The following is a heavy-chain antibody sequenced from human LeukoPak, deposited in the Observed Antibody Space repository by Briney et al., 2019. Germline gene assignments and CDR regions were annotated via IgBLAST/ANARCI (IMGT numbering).Heavy chain of an antibody. Sequence: GGSLRLSCAASGFTFSSYAMSWVRQAPGKGLEWVSAISGSGGSTYYADSVKGRFTISRDNSKNTLYLQMNSLRAEDTAVYYCAKVNSYYDSSGYYPYWGQGTLVTVSS. CDR1: GFTFSSYA. D-gene: IGHD3-22*01. J-gene: IGHJ4*02. CDR2: ISGSGGST. CDR3: AKVNSYYDSSGYYPY. V-gene: IGHV3-23*01.